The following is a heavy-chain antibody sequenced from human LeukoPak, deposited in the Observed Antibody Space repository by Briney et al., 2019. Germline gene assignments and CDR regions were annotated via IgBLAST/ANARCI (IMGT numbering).Heavy chain of an antibody. CDR3: ARHAEGYSYGLWDYFDY. V-gene: IGHV4-59*08. CDR1: GGSISSYY. Sequence: SETLSLTCTVSGGSISSYYWSWIRQPPGKGLEWIGYIYYSGSSNYNPSLKSRVTISVDTSKNQFSLKLSSVTAADTAVYYCARHAEGYSYGLWDYFDYWGQGTLVTVSS. CDR2: IYYSGSS. J-gene: IGHJ4*02. D-gene: IGHD5-18*01.